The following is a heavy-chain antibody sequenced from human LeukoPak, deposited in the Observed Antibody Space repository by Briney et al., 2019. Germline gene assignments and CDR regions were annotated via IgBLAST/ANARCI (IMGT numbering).Heavy chain of an antibody. Sequence: GGSLRLSCAASGFTFSSYAMSWVRQAPGKGLEWVSSISGSGGSTYYADSVKGRFTISRDNSKNTLYLQMNSLRAEDTAVYYCAKEPGAYYDILTGYLALYYFDYWGQGTLVTVPS. CDR3: AKEPGAYYDILTGYLALYYFDY. D-gene: IGHD3-9*01. J-gene: IGHJ4*02. V-gene: IGHV3-23*01. CDR2: ISGSGGST. CDR1: GFTFSSYA.